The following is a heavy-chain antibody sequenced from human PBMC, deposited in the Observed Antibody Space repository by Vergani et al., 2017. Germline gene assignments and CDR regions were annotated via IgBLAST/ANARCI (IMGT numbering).Heavy chain of an antibody. CDR2: INPNSSGT. CDR1: GYTFTGYY. D-gene: IGHD6-13*01. CDR3: ARGARDSSSWYEVYYYGMDV. V-gene: IGHV1-2*02. J-gene: IGHJ6*02. Sequence: QVQLVQSGAEVKKPGASVKVSCKASGYTFTGYYMHWVRQAPGQGLEWMGWINPNSSGTNYAQKFQGRVTMTRDTSISTAYMELSRLRSDDTAEYYCARGARDSSSWYEVYYYGMDVWGQGTTVTVSS.